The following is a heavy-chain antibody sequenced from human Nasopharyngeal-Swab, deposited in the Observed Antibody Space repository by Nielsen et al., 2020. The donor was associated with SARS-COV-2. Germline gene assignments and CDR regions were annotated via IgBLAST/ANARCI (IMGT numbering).Heavy chain of an antibody. D-gene: IGHD6-6*01. CDR3: ASRGYSSSSGMEYFDY. J-gene: IGHJ4*02. V-gene: IGHV3-30*07. Sequence: SRDNSKNTLYLQMNSLRAEDTAVYYCASRGYSSSSGMEYFDYWGQGTLVTVSS.